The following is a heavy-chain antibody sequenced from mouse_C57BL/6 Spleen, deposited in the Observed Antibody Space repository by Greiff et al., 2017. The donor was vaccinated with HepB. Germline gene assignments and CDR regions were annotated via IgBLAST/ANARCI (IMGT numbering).Heavy chain of an antibody. CDR2: ISSGGDYI. V-gene: IGHV5-9-1*02. Sequence: DVKLVESGAGLVKPGGSLKLSCAASGFTFSSYAMSWVRQTPEKRLEWVAYISSGGDYIYYADTVKGRFTISRDNARNTLYLQMSSLKSEDTAMYYCTREGILLQGAWFAYWGQGTLVTVSA. CDR3: TREGILLQGAWFAY. J-gene: IGHJ3*01. D-gene: IGHD1-1*01. CDR1: GFTFSSYA.